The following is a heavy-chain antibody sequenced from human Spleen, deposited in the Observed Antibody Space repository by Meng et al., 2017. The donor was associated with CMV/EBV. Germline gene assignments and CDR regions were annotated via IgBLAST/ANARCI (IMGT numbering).Heavy chain of an antibody. Sequence: GGSLRLSCAASGFTFSSYAMSWVRQAPGKGLEWVSLIYSGGSSTYYADSVIADSVKGRFTISRDNSKNTLYLQMNSLRAEDTAVYYCAKGDTIFGFDYWGQGTLVTVSS. CDR3: AKGDTIFGFDY. CDR2: IYSGGSST. CDR1: GFTFSSYA. J-gene: IGHJ4*02. D-gene: IGHD3-3*01. V-gene: IGHV3-23*03.